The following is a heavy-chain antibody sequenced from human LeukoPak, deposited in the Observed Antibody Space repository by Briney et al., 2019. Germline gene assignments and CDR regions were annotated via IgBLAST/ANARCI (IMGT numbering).Heavy chain of an antibody. CDR2: INHSGST. CDR3: ARDGGWAWFGELLYSNYYYMDV. D-gene: IGHD3-10*01. CDR1: GGSISGYY. V-gene: IGHV4-34*01. Sequence: SETLSLTCAVYGGSISGYYWNLIRQPPGKGLEWIGEINHSGSTNYNPSLKSRVTISVDTSKNQFSLKLSSVTAADTAVYYCARDGGWAWFGELLYSNYYYMDVWGKGTTVTVSS. J-gene: IGHJ6*03.